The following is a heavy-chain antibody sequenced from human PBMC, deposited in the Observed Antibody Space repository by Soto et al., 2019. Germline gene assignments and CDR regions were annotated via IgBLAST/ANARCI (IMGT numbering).Heavy chain of an antibody. D-gene: IGHD4-17*01. CDR1: GYTFSNYG. J-gene: IGHJ2*01. Sequence: QVQLVQSGAEVKEPGASVKVSCKASGYTFSNYGINWVRQAPGQGLEWMGWISPYNGNTNYTQKLQGRVTMTTDTSTSTVYLEVRSLRSDDTAGYYCARAPTVTPLYWYFDLWGRGTLVTVSS. V-gene: IGHV1-18*01. CDR3: ARAPTVTPLYWYFDL. CDR2: ISPYNGNT.